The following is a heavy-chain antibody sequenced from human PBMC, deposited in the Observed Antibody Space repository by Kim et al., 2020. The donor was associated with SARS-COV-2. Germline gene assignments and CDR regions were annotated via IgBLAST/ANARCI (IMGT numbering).Heavy chain of an antibody. V-gene: IGHV4-4*02. CDR1: GGSISSSNW. CDR3: ARWARSGSYYRYYYGMDV. CDR2: IYHSGST. D-gene: IGHD1-26*01. J-gene: IGHJ6*02. Sequence: SETLSLTCAVSGGSISSSNWWSWVRQPPGKGLEWIGEIYHSGSTNYNPSLKSRVTISVDKSKNQFSLKLSSVTAADTAVYYCARWARSGSYYRYYYGMDVWGQGTTVTVSS.